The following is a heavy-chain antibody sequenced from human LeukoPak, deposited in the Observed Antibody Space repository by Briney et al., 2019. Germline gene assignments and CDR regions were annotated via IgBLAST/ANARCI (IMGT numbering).Heavy chain of an antibody. J-gene: IGHJ4*02. CDR2: ISGSGGST. Sequence: GGSLRLSCAASGFTFSSYAMSWVRQAPGKGLEWVSAISGSGGSTYYADSVKGRFTISRDNSKNTLYLQMNSLRAEDTAVYYCAELRTVTTSLLFDYWGQGTLVTVSS. CDR1: GFTFSSYA. CDR3: AELRTVTTSLLFDY. V-gene: IGHV3-23*01. D-gene: IGHD4-17*01.